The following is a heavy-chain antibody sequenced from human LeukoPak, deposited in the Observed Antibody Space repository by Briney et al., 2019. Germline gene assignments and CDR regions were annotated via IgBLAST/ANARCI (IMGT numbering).Heavy chain of an antibody. D-gene: IGHD3-10*01. CDR2: ISYSGGST. CDR3: VKSGSGSYYNPDFDY. V-gene: IGHV3-23*01. Sequence: PGGSLGLSCAASGFTFSSYAVSWVRQTPGKGLEWVSSISYSGGSTHYADSVKGRFTISRDNSKNTLYLQMNSLRAEDTAVYYCVKSGSGSYYNPDFDYWGQGTLVTVSS. CDR1: GFTFSSYA. J-gene: IGHJ4*02.